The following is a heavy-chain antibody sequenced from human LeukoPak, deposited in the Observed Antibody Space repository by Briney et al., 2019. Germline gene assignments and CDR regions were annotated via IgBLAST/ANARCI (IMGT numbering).Heavy chain of an antibody. Sequence: GGSLRLSCAASGFTFSSYAMHWVRQAPGKGLEWVAVISYDGSNKYYADSVKGRFTISRDNSKNTLYLQMNSLRAEDTAVYYCARVRIQLWLRNWFDPWGQGTLVTVSS. V-gene: IGHV3-30*04. CDR3: ARVRIQLWLRNWFDP. J-gene: IGHJ5*02. D-gene: IGHD5-18*01. CDR1: GFTFSSYA. CDR2: ISYDGSNK.